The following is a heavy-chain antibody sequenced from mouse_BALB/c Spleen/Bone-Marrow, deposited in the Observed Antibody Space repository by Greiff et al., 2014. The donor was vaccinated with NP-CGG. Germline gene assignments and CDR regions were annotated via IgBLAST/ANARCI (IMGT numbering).Heavy chain of an antibody. D-gene: IGHD2-10*01. V-gene: IGHV5-6*01. CDR2: ISSGGSYT. CDR1: GFTFSSYG. Sequence: EVQGVESGGDLVKPGGSLKLSCAASGFTFSSYGMSWVRQTPDKRLEWVATISSGGSYTYYPDSVKGRFTISRDNAKNTLYLQMSSLKSEDTAIYYCARGGGAYYGNYWFTYWGQGTLSLSLQ. CDR3: ARGGGAYYGNYWFTY. J-gene: IGHJ3*01.